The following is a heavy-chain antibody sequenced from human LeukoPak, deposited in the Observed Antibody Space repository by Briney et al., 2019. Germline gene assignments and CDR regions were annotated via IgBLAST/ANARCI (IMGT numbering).Heavy chain of an antibody. CDR2: IHSAGRDK. D-gene: IGHD4-17*01. Sequence: PGGSLRLSCAASGFIFNKYGMDWVRLAPGRGLEWVTFIHSAGRDKFYADSVKGRFTISRDNSKNTLYLQMNSLRAEDTAVCYCARENGDFDYWGQGTLVTVSS. CDR3: ARENGDFDY. V-gene: IGHV3-30*02. J-gene: IGHJ4*02. CDR1: GFIFNKYG.